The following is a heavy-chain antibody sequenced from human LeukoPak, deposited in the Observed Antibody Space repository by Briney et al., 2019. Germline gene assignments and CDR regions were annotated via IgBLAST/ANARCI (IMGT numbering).Heavy chain of an antibody. CDR1: GFTVSSNY. D-gene: IGHD3-10*01. CDR3: ARDGSGSYYHLDY. J-gene: IGHJ4*02. Sequence: GGSLRLSCAASGFTVSSNYMSWVRQAPGKGLEWVSVIYSGGSTYYADSVKGRFTISRDNSKNTQYLQMNSLRAEDTAVYYCARDGSGSYYHLDYWGQGTLVTVSS. CDR2: IYSGGST. V-gene: IGHV3-53*01.